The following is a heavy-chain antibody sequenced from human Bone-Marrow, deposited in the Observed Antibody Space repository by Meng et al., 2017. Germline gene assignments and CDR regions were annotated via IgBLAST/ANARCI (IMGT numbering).Heavy chain of an antibody. D-gene: IGHD6-19*01. Sequence: GESLKISCAASGFTFSSYAMSWVRQAPGKGLEWVSAISGSGSSTYYADSVKGRFTISRDNSKNTAYLQMNNLKTEDTAVYYCTIYTSGHIWGQGTTVTVSS. V-gene: IGHV3-23*01. J-gene: IGHJ3*02. CDR2: ISGSGSST. CDR3: TIYTSGHI. CDR1: GFTFSSYA.